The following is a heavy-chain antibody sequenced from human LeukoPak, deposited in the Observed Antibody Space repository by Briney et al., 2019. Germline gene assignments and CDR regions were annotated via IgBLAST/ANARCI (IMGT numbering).Heavy chain of an antibody. Sequence: GASVKVSCKASGSTLTSYAMNWVRQPTDQGLEGWGWMNPNSGNTGYAQKFQGRVTMTRNTSISTAYMELSSLRSEDTAVYYCARVVVRGVMCIGYWGQGTLVTVSS. V-gene: IGHV1-8*02. J-gene: IGHJ4*02. D-gene: IGHD3-10*01. CDR2: MNPNSGNT. CDR1: GSTLTSYA. CDR3: ARVVVRGVMCIGY.